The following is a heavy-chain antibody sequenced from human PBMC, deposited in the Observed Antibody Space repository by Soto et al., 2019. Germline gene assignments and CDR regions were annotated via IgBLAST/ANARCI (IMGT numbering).Heavy chain of an antibody. V-gene: IGHV1-18*01. CDR3: ASEGPRPYYYYGMDV. CDR2: ISGYNGNT. CDR1: GYTFSMSG. Sequence: QVQLVQSGAEVKKPGASVKVSCKSSGYTFSMSGISWVRQAPGQGLEWMGWISGYNGNTNYEQKFQDRVNMTTDTSTNTAYMELRSLRSDDTAVYYCASEGPRPYYYYGMDVWGQGTTVTVSS. J-gene: IGHJ6*02.